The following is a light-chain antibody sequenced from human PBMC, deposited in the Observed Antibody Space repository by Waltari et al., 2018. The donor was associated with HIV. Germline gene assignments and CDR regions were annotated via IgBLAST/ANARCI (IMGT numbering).Light chain of an antibody. Sequence: QSVLTQPPSASGTPGQRVTIPCSGSHSNIGSNTVSWYQQLPGTAPKLLIYSDDQRPSGVPDRFSGSKSGTSASLAISGLQSEDEADYYCAVWDDGLNGPEFGGGTKLTVL. CDR1: HSNIGSNT. CDR3: AVWDDGLNGPE. CDR2: SDD. J-gene: IGLJ3*02. V-gene: IGLV1-44*01.